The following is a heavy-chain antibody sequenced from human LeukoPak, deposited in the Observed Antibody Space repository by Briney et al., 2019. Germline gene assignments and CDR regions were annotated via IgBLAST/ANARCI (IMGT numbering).Heavy chain of an antibody. CDR3: ARVSGDIVVVVAEQPNYYYGMDV. CDR2: INHSGST. Sequence: PSETLSLTCAVYGGSFSGYYWSWIRQPPGKGLEWIGEINHSGSTNYNPSLKSRVTISVDTSKNQFSLKLSSVTAADTAVYYCARVSGDIVVVVAEQPNYYYGMDVWGQGTTVTVSS. CDR1: GGSFSGYY. J-gene: IGHJ6*02. D-gene: IGHD2-15*01. V-gene: IGHV4-34*01.